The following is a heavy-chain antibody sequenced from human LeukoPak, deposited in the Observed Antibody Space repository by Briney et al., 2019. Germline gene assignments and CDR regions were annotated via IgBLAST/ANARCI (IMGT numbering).Heavy chain of an antibody. V-gene: IGHV1-69*05. CDR2: IIPMFNSA. J-gene: IGHJ6*03. CDR1: GGTFSNYV. D-gene: IGHD3-16*01. CDR3: ATSRGGLWGQRVHYYYMDV. Sequence: SVRVSCKASGGTFSNYVISWVRQAPGQGLEWMGGIIPMFNSANYAQKFQGRVTITTDESASTAYMELSSLRSEDTAVFYCATSRGGLWGQRVHYYYMDVWGEGTTVTVSS.